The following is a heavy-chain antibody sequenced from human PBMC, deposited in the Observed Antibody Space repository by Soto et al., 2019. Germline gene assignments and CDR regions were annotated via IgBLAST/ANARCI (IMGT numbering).Heavy chain of an antibody. CDR1: GGTFSSYA. D-gene: IGHD2-2*01. Sequence: QVQLMQSGAEVKKPGSSVKVSCKASGGTFSSYAISWVRQAPGQGLEWMGGIIPISGTANYAQKFQGRVTITADESTSTAYMELSSLRSEATAVYYCARSQGSSTSLEIYYYYYYGMEVWGQGTTVTVSS. CDR2: IIPISGTA. V-gene: IGHV1-69*01. J-gene: IGHJ6*02. CDR3: ARSQGSSTSLEIYYYYYYGMEV.